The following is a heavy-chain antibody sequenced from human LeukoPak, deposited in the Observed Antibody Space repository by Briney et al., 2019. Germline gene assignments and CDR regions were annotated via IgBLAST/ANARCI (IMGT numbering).Heavy chain of an antibody. CDR2: MNPNSGNT. CDR3: YPSPAVYQRKLRRWFDP. J-gene: IGHJ5*02. CDR1: GYTFTSYD. D-gene: IGHD1-7*01. V-gene: IGHV1-8*01. Sequence: ASVKVSCKASGYTFTSYDINWVRQATGQGLERMGWMNPNSGNTGYAQKFQGRVTMTRNTSISTAYMELSSLRSEDTAVYYCYPSPAVYQRKLRRWFDPWGQGTLVTVSS.